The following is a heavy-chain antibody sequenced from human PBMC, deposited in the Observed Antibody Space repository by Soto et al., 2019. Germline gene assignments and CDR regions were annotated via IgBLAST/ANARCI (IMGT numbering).Heavy chain of an antibody. V-gene: IGHV3-21*01. D-gene: IGHD5-12*01. CDR3: ARDLNRGYSGYALDY. Sequence: GGSLRLSCAASGFTFSSYSMNWVRQAPGKGLEWVSSISTSSSYIYYADSVKGRFTISRDNAKNSLYLQMNSLRAEDTAVYYCARDLNRGYSGYALDYWGQGTLVTVSS. CDR2: ISTSSSYI. CDR1: GFTFSSYS. J-gene: IGHJ4*02.